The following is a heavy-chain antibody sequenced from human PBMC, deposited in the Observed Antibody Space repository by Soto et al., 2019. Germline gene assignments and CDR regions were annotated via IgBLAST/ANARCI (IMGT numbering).Heavy chain of an antibody. CDR2: VYHTGAT. CDR3: AREGHSSWEWLDP. D-gene: IGHD1-26*01. J-gene: IGHJ5*02. CDR1: GDPLSYGGYY. V-gene: IGHV4-31*03. Sequence: QVQLQESGPGLVGPSQTLSLVCSVSGDPLSYGGYYWGWVRQSPGKALEWIGFVYHTGATYYHPSLESRVTMAVDMSKNEFSLKLTSVTAADTVTYYCAREGHSSWEWLDPWGQGILVTVSS.